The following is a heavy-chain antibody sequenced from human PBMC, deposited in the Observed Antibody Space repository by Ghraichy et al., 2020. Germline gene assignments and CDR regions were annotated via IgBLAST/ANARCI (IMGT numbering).Heavy chain of an antibody. CDR1: GGTFSSYA. CDR2: IIPIFGTA. D-gene: IGHD6-6*01. V-gene: IGHV1-69*13. J-gene: IGHJ6*02. Sequence: SVKVSCKASGGTFSSYAISWVRQAPGQGLEWMGGIIPIFGTANYAQKFQGRVTITADESTSTAYMELSSLRSEDTAVYYCASDEYSSSSNVFPSMDVWGQGTTVTVSS. CDR3: ASDEYSSSSNVFPSMDV.